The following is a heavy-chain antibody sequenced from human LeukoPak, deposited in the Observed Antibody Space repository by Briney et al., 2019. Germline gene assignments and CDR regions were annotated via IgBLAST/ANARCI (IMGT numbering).Heavy chain of an antibody. Sequence: SETLSLTCVLYGGSFTDYYWSWVRQSPGKGLEWIGEINHSGTKRYNLSLKSRLIMSIDTSKNQFSLKLSSVTAADTAVYYCASWWIQLWAYYFDYWGQGTLVTVSS. J-gene: IGHJ4*02. CDR1: GGSFTDYY. D-gene: IGHD5-18*01. CDR2: INHSGTK. CDR3: ASWWIQLWAYYFDY. V-gene: IGHV4-34*01.